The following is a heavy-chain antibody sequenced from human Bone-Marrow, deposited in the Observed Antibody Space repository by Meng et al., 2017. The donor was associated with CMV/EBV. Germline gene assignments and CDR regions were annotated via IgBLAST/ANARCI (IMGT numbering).Heavy chain of an antibody. J-gene: IGHJ4*02. CDR2: ISYDGSNK. Sequence: GESLKISCAASGFTFSSYAMHWVRQAPGKGLEWVAVISYDGSNKYYADSVKGRFTISRDNSKNTLYLQMNSLRAEDTAVYYWSRGRGVVPAALDYWGQGTLVTVSS. D-gene: IGHD2-2*01. CDR1: GFTFSSYA. CDR3: SRGRGVVPAALDY. V-gene: IGHV3-30-3*01.